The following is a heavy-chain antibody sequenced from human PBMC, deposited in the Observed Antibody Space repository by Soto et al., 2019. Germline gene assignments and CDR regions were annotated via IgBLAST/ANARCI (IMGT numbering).Heavy chain of an antibody. J-gene: IGHJ5*02. CDR2: ISTYDDKT. D-gene: IGHD2-15*01. V-gene: IGHV1-18*01. Sequence: QVQLVQSGAEVKTPGASVKVSCRASGYSFRTHGISWVRQAPGQGLEWMGWISTYDDKTNFPQKFQGRITMTTDTSTSTAYMELRSLRSDDTAVYFCARDLGYCNSSGCFRNWFDPWGQGTLVTGSS. CDR3: ARDLGYCNSSGCFRNWFDP. CDR1: GYSFRTHG.